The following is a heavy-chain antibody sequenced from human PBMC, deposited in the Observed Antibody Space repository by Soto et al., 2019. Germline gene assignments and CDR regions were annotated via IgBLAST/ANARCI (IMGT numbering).Heavy chain of an antibody. Sequence: QITLKESGPPLVKPTQTLTLTCTFSGFSLSTSGVGVGWIRQPPGKALEWLALIYWDDDKRDSPFLKSRLTINKDTSKNQVVLTMTNMDPVDTATYYCAHSPYSRSSYYFDYWGQGTLVPVSS. J-gene: IGHJ4*02. CDR3: AHSPYSRSSYYFDY. CDR2: IYWDDDK. V-gene: IGHV2-5*02. D-gene: IGHD6-6*01. CDR1: GFSLSTSGVG.